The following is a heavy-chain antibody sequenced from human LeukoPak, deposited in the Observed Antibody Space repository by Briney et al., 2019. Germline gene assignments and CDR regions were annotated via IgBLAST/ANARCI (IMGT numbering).Heavy chain of an antibody. CDR1: GFTFSSYW. Sequence: GGSLRLSCAASGFTFSSYWMHWVRQAPGKGLVWVSRINSDGSSTSYANSVKGRFTISRDNAKNSLYLQMNSLRAEDTAVYYCARAVNYGDYDKIGAFDIWGQGTMVTVSS. V-gene: IGHV3-74*01. J-gene: IGHJ3*02. CDR2: INSDGSST. D-gene: IGHD4-17*01. CDR3: ARAVNYGDYDKIGAFDI.